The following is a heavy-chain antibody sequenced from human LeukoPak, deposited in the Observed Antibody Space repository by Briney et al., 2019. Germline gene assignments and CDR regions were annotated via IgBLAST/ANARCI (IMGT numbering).Heavy chain of an antibody. V-gene: IGHV4-59*07. CDR2: INYSGST. Sequence: SDTLSLICTVSGASISSHYGSWIRHPPGKGLEWIGYINYSGSTNYDPSLESRSTISLDTSNSQFSLKVNSVTAADTAVYYCTGAQGGAFDIWGQGTMVTVSS. CDR1: GASISSHY. CDR3: TGAQGGAFDI. J-gene: IGHJ3*02. D-gene: IGHD3-16*01.